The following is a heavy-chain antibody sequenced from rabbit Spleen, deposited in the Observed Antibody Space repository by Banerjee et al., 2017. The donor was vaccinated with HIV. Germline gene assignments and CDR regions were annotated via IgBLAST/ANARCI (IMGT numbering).Heavy chain of an antibody. CDR2: IVGSSSGFT. J-gene: IGHJ6*01. CDR3: ARDTGSSFSSYGMDL. V-gene: IGHV1S45*01. D-gene: IGHD8-1*01. Sequence: QEQLVESGGGLVQPEGSLTLTCKASGFAFSNKAVMCWVRQAPGKGLEWISCIVGSSSGFTYSATWAKGRFTCSKTSSTTVTLQMTSLTVADTATYFCARDTGSSFSSYGMDLWGPGTLVTVS. CDR1: GFAFSNKAV.